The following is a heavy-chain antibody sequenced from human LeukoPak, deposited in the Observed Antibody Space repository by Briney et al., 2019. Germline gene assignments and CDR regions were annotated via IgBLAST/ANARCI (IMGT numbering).Heavy chain of an antibody. V-gene: IGHV4-4*07. CDR3: ARDSGTTGEVKFDP. Sequence: SETLSLTCTVSGGSISRSYWSWMRQPAGKGPEWVGRIYGSGTITYNPSLESRVTMSVDTSKNQFSLKLRSVTAADTAVYYCARDSGTTGEVKFDPWGQGILVTVSS. CDR2: IYGSGTI. D-gene: IGHD3-10*01. CDR1: GGSISRSY. J-gene: IGHJ5*02.